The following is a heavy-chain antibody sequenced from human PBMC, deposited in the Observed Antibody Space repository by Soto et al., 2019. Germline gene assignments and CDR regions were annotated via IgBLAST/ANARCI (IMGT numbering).Heavy chain of an antibody. J-gene: IGHJ4*02. CDR3: ARSEMTYNWND. Sequence: GSLSLSCAASGFTFRGDAMSWVRQAPGKGLEWVSSISGSGEMTHYAESVKGRFTISRDNSKNTLYLQMESLRAEDTALYYCARSEMTYNWNDWGQGTLVTVSS. CDR2: ISGSGEMT. CDR1: GFTFRGDA. V-gene: IGHV3-23*01. D-gene: IGHD1-1*01.